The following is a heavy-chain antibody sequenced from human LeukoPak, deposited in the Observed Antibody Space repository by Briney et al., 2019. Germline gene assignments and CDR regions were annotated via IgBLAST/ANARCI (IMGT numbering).Heavy chain of an antibody. CDR3: ARLGYYDFWSGYYFDY. CDR2: IYYSGST. D-gene: IGHD3-3*01. CDR1: GGSISSSSYY. V-gene: IGHV4-39*01. J-gene: IGHJ4*02. Sequence: PSETLSLTCTASGGSISSSSYYWGWIRQPPGKGLEWIGSIYYSGSTYYNPSLKSRVTISVDTSKNQFSLKLSSVTAADTAVYYCARLGYYDFWSGYYFDYWGQGTLVTVSS.